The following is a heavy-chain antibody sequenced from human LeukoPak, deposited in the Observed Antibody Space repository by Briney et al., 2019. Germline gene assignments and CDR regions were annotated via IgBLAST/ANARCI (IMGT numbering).Heavy chain of an antibody. CDR1: GGSISSSSYY. CDR2: IYYSGST. J-gene: IGHJ5*02. V-gene: IGHV4-39*01. Sequence: SETLSLTSTVSGGSISSSSYYWGWIRQPPGKGLEWIGSIYYSGSTYYNPSLKSRVTISVDTSKNQFSLKLSSVTAADTAVYYCASTQGGYFDWLYLWGQGTLVTVSS. D-gene: IGHD3-9*01. CDR3: ASTQGGYFDWLYL.